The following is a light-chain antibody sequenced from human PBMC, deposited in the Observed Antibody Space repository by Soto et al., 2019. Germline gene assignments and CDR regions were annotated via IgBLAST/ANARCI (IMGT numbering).Light chain of an antibody. J-gene: IGKJ4*01. CDR2: AAS. Sequence: DIQLTQSPSFLSASVGDRVTITCRASQGISSYLAWYQQKPGKAPNLLMYAASTLQSGVPSRFSGSGSGTEFTLTISSLQPEDFATYYCQQLNGYPPTVGGGTKVEIK. CDR3: QQLNGYPPT. V-gene: IGKV1-9*01. CDR1: QGISSY.